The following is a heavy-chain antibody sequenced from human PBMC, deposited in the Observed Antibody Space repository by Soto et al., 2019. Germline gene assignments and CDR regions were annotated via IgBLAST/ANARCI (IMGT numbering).Heavy chain of an antibody. V-gene: IGHV3-48*02. Sequence: EVQLVESGGGLVQPGGSLRLSCEASGFTLSSYSMNWARQAPGQGLEWVSYISSSSTTIYYADSVKGRFTISRDNAKNSLYLQMNSLRDEDTAVYYCARDNPRSPGCDVWGQGTTVTVSS. J-gene: IGHJ6*02. CDR2: ISSSSTTI. CDR3: ARDNPRSPGCDV. CDR1: GFTLSSYS.